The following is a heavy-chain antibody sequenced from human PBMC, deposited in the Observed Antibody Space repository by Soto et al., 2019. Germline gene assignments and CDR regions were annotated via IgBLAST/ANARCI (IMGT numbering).Heavy chain of an antibody. CDR1: GYTLTSYG. V-gene: IGHV1-3*01. D-gene: IGHD3-22*01. J-gene: IGHJ6*02. CDR3: ARDTNDSPAYYHHYYYGMDV. Sequence: XAVKGSCTASGYTLTSYGVRWVRQSPGQRLEWTGWINAGNGNTKYSEKFQGRVTITRDTSASTAYLELSSLRSEDTAVYYCARDTNDSPAYYHHYYYGMDVWGQGTTVTVSS. CDR2: INAGNGNT.